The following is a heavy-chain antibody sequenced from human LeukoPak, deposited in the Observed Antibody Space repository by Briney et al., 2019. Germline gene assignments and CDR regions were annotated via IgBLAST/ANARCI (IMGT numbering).Heavy chain of an antibody. CDR2: MNPNSGNT. CDR3: ARSQYYYDSSGYDELGY. V-gene: IGHV1-8*02. Sequence: ASVKVSCKASEYTFTSYDINWVRQATGQGLEWMGWMNPNSGNTSYAQKFQGRVTMTRDTSTSTVYMELSSLRSEDTAVYYCARSQYYYDSSGYDELGYWGQGTLVTVSS. CDR1: EYTFTSYD. D-gene: IGHD3-22*01. J-gene: IGHJ4*02.